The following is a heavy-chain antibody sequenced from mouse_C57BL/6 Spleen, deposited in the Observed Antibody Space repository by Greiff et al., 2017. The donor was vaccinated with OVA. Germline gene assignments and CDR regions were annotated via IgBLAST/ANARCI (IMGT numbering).Heavy chain of an antibody. CDR1: GYTFTDYE. Sequence: QVQLKESGAELVRPGASVTLSCKASGYTFTDYEMHWVKQTPVHGLEWIGAIDPETGGTAYNQKFKGKAILTADKSSSTAYMELRSLTSEDSAVYYCTKGNCRWGTGTTVTVSS. J-gene: IGHJ1*03. CDR3: TKGNCR. V-gene: IGHV1-15*01. CDR2: IDPETGGT. D-gene: IGHD4-1*01.